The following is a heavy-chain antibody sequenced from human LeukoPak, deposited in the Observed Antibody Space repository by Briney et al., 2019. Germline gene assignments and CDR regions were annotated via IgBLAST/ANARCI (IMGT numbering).Heavy chain of an antibody. CDR1: GFTFSSYA. CDR3: ARDCKQKVTYYDFWSGYSYGMDV. D-gene: IGHD3-3*01. Sequence: GRSLRLSCAASGFTFSSYAMHWVRQAPGKGLEWVAVISHDGSNKYYADSVKGRFTISRDNSKNTLYLQMNSLRAEDTAVYYCARDCKQKVTYYDFWSGYSYGMDVWGQGTTVTVSS. J-gene: IGHJ6*02. CDR2: ISHDGSNK. V-gene: IGHV3-30*04.